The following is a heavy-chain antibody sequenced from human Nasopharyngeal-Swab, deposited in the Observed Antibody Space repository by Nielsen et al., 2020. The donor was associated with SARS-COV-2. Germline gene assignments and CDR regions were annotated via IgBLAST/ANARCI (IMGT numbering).Heavy chain of an antibody. D-gene: IGHD5-18*01. V-gene: IGHV3-21*01. J-gene: IGHJ3*02. CDR2: ITSSSTYI. CDR3: AREGPLQLGGFAFDI. Sequence: GESLKISCAASGFTFSSYTMNWVRQAPGKGLEWVSSITSSSTYINYADSLEGRFTISRDNAKNSLYLQMNSLRAEDTAFYYCAREGPLQLGGFAFDIWGQGTMVTVSS. CDR1: GFTFSSYT.